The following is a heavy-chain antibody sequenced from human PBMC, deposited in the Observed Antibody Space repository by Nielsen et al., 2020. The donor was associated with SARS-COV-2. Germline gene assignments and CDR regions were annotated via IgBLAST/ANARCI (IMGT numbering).Heavy chain of an antibody. CDR3: ARERVGGITIFGVVTRYGMDV. CDR2: IYYSGST. CDR1: GGSISSGDYY. D-gene: IGHD3-3*01. J-gene: IGHJ6*02. V-gene: IGHV4-30-4*01. Sequence: SETLSLTCTVSGGSISSGDYYWSLIRQPPGKGLEWIGYIYYSGSTYYNPSLKSRVTISVDTSKNQFSLKLSSVTAADTALYYCARERVGGITIFGVVTRYGMDVWGQGTTVTVSS.